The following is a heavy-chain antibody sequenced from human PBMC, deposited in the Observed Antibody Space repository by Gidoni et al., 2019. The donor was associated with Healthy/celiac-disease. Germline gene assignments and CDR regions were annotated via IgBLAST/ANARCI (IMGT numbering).Heavy chain of an antibody. CDR2: IKSKTAGSTT. V-gene: IGHV3-15*07. D-gene: IGHD5-18*01. J-gene: IGHJ6*02. CDR1: GFTFRNAW. CDR3: TTGSELRGYSFGPLYYYGMDV. Sequence: EVQLVESGGGLVKPGGSLRISCAASGFTFRNAWMNWVRQAPGKGLEWVGRIKSKTAGSTTDYAAPVKGRFPISRDDSKNTLYLQMNSLKTEDTAVYYCTTGSELRGYSFGPLYYYGMDVWGQGTTVTVSS.